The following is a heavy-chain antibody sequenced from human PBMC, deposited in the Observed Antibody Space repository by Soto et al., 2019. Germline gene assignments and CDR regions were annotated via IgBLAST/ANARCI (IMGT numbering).Heavy chain of an antibody. CDR2: IKQDGSEK. J-gene: IGHJ5*02. V-gene: IGHV3-7*04. CDR3: AREGDDWNDDGWFDP. CDR1: GFTFSSYW. Sequence: EVQLVESGGGLVQPGGSLRLSCAASGFTFSSYWMSWVRQAPGKGLEWVANIKQDGSEKYYVDSAKGRFTISRDNAKNSLFLQMNSLRAEDTAVYYCAREGDDWNDDGWFDPWGQGTLVTVSS. D-gene: IGHD1-1*01.